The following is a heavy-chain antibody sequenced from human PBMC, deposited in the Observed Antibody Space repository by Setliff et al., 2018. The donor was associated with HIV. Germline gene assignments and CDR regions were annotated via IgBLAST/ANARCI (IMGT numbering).Heavy chain of an antibody. D-gene: IGHD6-19*01. CDR3: ARGRGSSPYRWFDP. CDR2: INHSGTT. J-gene: IGHJ5*02. CDR1: GYSIISTYY. V-gene: IGHV4-38-2*01. Sequence: PSETLSLTCAASGYSIISTYYWGWIRQPPGKGLEWIGEINHSGTTNYSPSLKSRVAISVEMSKNQFSLKLSSVTPADTAVYYCARGRGSSPYRWFDPWGQGTLVTVSS.